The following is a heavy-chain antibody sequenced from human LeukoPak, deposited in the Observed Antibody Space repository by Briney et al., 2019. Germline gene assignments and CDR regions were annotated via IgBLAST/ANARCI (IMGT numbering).Heavy chain of an antibody. V-gene: IGHV4-59*08. D-gene: IGHD3-9*01. CDR2: VHYSGST. Sequence: SETLSLTCSVSGVSIFSYYWTWIRQPPGKGLEWIGYVHYSGSTNYNPSLKSRVTISVDTSKSQFSLKLSSATAADTAVYYCATGRSIRYFDYWGQGTLLTVSS. J-gene: IGHJ4*02. CDR1: GVSIFSYY. CDR3: ATGRSIRYFDY.